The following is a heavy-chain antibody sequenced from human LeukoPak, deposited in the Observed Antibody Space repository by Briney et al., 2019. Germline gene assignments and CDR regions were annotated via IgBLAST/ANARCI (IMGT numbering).Heavy chain of an antibody. V-gene: IGHV3-15*01. CDR1: GFTLFTFNNAW. CDR2: IKSKTDGGAT. CDR3: TTDLLDY. J-gene: IGHJ4*02. Sequence: GGSLRLSCTASGFTLFTFNNAWMSWVRQTPGKGLEWIGRIKSKTDGGATEYTAPVKGRFSISRDDSKNTVYLQMNSLKPEDTAVYYCTTDLLDYWGQGALVTVSS.